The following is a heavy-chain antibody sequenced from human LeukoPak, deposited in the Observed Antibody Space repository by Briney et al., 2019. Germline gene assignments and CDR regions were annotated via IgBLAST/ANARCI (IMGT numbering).Heavy chain of an antibody. Sequence: GESLKISCKGSGYRFTSYWIGWVRQMPGKGLEWMWIIYPGDSDTRYSPSFQGQVTISADKSISTAYLQWSSLKASDTAMYYCARHAANTYRGYSYGQDYYYYYYMDVWGKGTTVTVSS. CDR1: GYRFTSYW. D-gene: IGHD5-18*01. CDR3: ARHAANTYRGYSYGQDYYYYYYMDV. V-gene: IGHV5-51*01. J-gene: IGHJ6*03. CDR2: IYPGDSDT.